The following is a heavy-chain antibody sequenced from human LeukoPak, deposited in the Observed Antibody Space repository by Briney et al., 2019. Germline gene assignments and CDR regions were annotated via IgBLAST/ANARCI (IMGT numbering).Heavy chain of an antibody. CDR3: ATEKGDSPDY. J-gene: IGHJ4*02. CDR1: GFTFSNYA. Sequence: PGGSLRLSCAASGFTFSNYAMSWVRQAPGKGLEWVSGISGSGGNTYHADSVKGRSTISRDNSKNTLYVQMNSLRAEDTAVYYCATEKGDSPDYWGQGTLVTVSS. CDR2: ISGSGGNT. D-gene: IGHD2-21*01. V-gene: IGHV3-23*01.